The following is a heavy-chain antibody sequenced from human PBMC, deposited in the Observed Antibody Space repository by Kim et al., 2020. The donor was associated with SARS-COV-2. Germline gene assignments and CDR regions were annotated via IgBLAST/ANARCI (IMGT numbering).Heavy chain of an antibody. J-gene: IGHJ3*02. V-gene: IGHV1-3*01. CDR2: INAGNGNT. Sequence: ASVKVSCKASGYTFTSYAMHWVRQAPGQRLEWMGWINAGNGNTKYSQKFQGRVTLTRDTSASTAYMALSSLRSEDTAVYYCARGPGRPYYDLWSGYSTPSDAFYIWGQGTMVTVSS. CDR1: GYTFTSYA. CDR3: ARGPGRPYYDLWSGYSTPSDAFYI. D-gene: IGHD3-3*01.